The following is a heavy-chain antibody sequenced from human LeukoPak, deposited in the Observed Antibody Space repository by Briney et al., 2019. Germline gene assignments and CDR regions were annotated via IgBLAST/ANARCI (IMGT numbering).Heavy chain of an antibody. CDR1: GGSISSYY. J-gene: IGHJ5*02. Sequence: SETQSLTCTVSGGSISSYYWSWIRQPPGKGLEWIGYIYYSGSTNYNPSLKTRITMSIDTPKNQFSLMLSSVTAADTAMYYCAKFATLTIPNWLDPWGRGTLVTVSS. CDR3: AKFATLTIPNWLDP. D-gene: IGHD4-11*01. V-gene: IGHV4-59*01. CDR2: IYYSGST.